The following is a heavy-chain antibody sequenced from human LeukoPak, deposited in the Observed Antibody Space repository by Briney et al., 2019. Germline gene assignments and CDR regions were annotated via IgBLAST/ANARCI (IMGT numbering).Heavy chain of an antibody. CDR1: GFSFRDYT. V-gene: IGHV3-21*01. D-gene: IGHD4-23*01. Sequence: PGGSLRLSCAASGFSFRDYTLNWVRQAPGKGLEWVSSTTGRKSYIFYADFLKGRFTISRDNAENSVYLQMNNLGAEDTAIYYCARDDGGNLNDAFDIWGPGTMVTVSS. J-gene: IGHJ3*02. CDR3: ARDDGGNLNDAFDI. CDR2: TTGRKSYI.